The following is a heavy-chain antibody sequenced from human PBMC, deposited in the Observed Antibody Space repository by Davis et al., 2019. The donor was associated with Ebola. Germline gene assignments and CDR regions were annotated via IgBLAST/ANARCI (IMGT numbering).Heavy chain of an antibody. CDR1: RGTFSSYA. CDR3: ASNRMGVNTPFDY. D-gene: IGHD1-14*01. V-gene: IGHV1-69*13. J-gene: IGHJ4*02. Sequence: AASVKVSCKASRGTFSSYAISWVRQAPGQGLEWMGGIIPIFGTANYAQKFQGRVTITADESTSTAYMELSSLRSEDTAVYYCASNRMGVNTPFDYWGQGTLVTVSS. CDR2: IIPIFGTA.